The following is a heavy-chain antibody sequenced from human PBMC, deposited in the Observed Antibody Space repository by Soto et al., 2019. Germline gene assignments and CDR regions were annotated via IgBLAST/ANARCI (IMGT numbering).Heavy chain of an antibody. CDR3: ARGRLGGAAN. J-gene: IGHJ4*02. CDR2: IEHSGGT. V-gene: IGHV4-34*01. CDR1: GGSFSGYY. Sequence: QVQLQQWGAGLSKPSETLSLTCAVYGGSFSGYYWSWIRQPPGKGLEWIGEIEHSGGTNYNPSLKGQVTISVDTSKNPFSLKQSSVTAADTAVYYCARGRLGGAANWGQGTLVTVSS. D-gene: IGHD3-16*01.